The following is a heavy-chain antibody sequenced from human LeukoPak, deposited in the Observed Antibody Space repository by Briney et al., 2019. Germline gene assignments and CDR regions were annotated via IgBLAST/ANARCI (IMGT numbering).Heavy chain of an antibody. Sequence: SETLSLTCAVSGGSISSSNWWSWVRQPPGKGLEWIGEINHSGSTNYNPSLKSRVTISVDTSKNQFSLKLSSVTAADTAVYYCARICTHYDILTGYYMRDRGNYFDYWGQGTLVTVSS. D-gene: IGHD3-9*01. CDR3: ARICTHYDILTGYYMRDRGNYFDY. CDR1: GGSISSSNW. CDR2: INHSGST. V-gene: IGHV4-4*02. J-gene: IGHJ4*02.